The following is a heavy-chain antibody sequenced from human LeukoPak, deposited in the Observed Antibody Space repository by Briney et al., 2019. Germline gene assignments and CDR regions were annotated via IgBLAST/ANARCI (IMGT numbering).Heavy chain of an antibody. CDR3: ARAGYCSGGSCYPYYYYYYMDV. V-gene: IGHV1-18*01. CDR1: GYTFTSYA. D-gene: IGHD2-15*01. Sequence: AAVKVSCKASGYTFTSYAISWVRQAPGQGLEWMGWSSGHNDDTNYAQRLQGRVTMTTDTSTSTAYMELRSLRPDDTAVYYCARAGYCSGGSCYPYYYYYYMDVWGKGTTVTVSS. J-gene: IGHJ6*03. CDR2: SSGHNDDT.